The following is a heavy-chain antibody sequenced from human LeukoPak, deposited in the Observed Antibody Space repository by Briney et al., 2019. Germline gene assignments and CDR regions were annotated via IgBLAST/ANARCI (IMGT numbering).Heavy chain of an antibody. V-gene: IGHV4-34*01. Sequence: SETLSLTCAVYGGSFSGYYWSWIRQPPGKGLEWIGEINHSGSTNYNPSLKSRVTISVDTSKNQFSLKLSSVTAADTAVYYCARVVEMATATDYWGQGTLVTVSS. J-gene: IGHJ4*02. CDR3: ARVVEMATATDY. D-gene: IGHD5-24*01. CDR1: GGSFSGYY. CDR2: INHSGST.